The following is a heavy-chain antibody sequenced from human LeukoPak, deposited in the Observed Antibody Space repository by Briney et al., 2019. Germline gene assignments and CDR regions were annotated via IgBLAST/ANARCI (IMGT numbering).Heavy chain of an antibody. Sequence: NPGGSLRLSCAASGFTFSSYSMNWVRQAPGKGLEWVPSISSSSSYIYYADSVKGRFTISRDNAKNSLYLQMNSLRAEDTAVYYCAKWRGSSGYFYFDYWGQGTLVTVSS. CDR3: AKWRGSSGYFYFDY. J-gene: IGHJ4*02. CDR1: GFTFSSYS. V-gene: IGHV3-21*04. CDR2: ISSSSSYI. D-gene: IGHD3-22*01.